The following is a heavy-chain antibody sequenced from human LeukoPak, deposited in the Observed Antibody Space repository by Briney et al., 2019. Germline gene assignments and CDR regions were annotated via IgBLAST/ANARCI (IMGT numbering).Heavy chain of an antibody. CDR2: IYYSGST. V-gene: IGHV4-39*07. CDR3: ARESETAGATVNAFDI. D-gene: IGHD4-11*01. J-gene: IGHJ3*02. CDR1: GGSISSSSYY. Sequence: PSETLSLTCTVSGGSISSSSYYWGWIRQPPGKGLEWIGSIYYSGSTYYNPSLKSRVTISVDTSKNQFSLKLSSVTAADTAVYYCARESETAGATVNAFDIWGQGTMVTVSS.